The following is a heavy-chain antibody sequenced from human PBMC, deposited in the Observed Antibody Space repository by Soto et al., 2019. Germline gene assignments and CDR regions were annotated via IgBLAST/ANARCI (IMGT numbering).Heavy chain of an antibody. CDR1: GFTFSSYV. D-gene: IGHD6-13*01. V-gene: IGHV3-48*02. CDR3: ASYGDKEAEQMVSIEFDP. J-gene: IGHJ5*02. Sequence: GGSLRLSCAASGFTFSSYVINWVRQAPGKGLEWVSYISISSSTRYYADSVRGRFTISRDNAKNSLYLQMNSLRDEDTAVYYCASYGDKEAEQMVSIEFDPWGQGTLVTVSS. CDR2: ISISSSTR.